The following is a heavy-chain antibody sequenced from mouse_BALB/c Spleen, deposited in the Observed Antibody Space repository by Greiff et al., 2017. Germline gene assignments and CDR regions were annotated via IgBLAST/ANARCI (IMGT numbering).Heavy chain of an antibody. D-gene: IGHD1-1*01. V-gene: IGHV1S81*02. CDR2: INPSNGGT. Sequence: QVQLQQSGAELVKPGASVKLSCKASGYTFTSYYMYWVKQRPGQGLEWIGGINPSNGGTNFNEKFKSKATLTVDKSSSTAYMQLSSLTSEDSAVYYCTRYYGSSFAMDYWGQGTSVTVSS. CDR3: TRYYGSSFAMDY. J-gene: IGHJ4*01. CDR1: GYTFTSYY.